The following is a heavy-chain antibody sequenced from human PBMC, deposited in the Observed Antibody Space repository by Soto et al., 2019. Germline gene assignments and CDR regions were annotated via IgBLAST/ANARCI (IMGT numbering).Heavy chain of an antibody. D-gene: IGHD6-6*01. Sequence: PSETLSLTCAVYGGSFSGYYWSWIRQPPGKGLEWIGEINHSGSTNYNPSLKSRVTISVDTSKNQFSLKLSSVTAADTAVYYCARGRRQLRQRSGMDVWGQGTTVTVSS. J-gene: IGHJ6*02. CDR2: INHSGST. V-gene: IGHV4-34*01. CDR3: ARGRRQLRQRSGMDV. CDR1: GGSFSGYY.